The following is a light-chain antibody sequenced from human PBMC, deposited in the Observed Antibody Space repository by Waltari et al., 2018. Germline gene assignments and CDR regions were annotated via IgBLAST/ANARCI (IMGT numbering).Light chain of an antibody. CDR1: SSDVAGYNY. Sequence: QSALTQPRSVSGSPGQSVTISCSGTSSDVAGYNYVTWYQQHPGKAPTLMLYDVYKRPSGVPYRFSGSKSGNTASLTISGLQTEDEADYYCCSYVGRVTLAFGGGTKVTVL. CDR3: CSYVGRVTLA. J-gene: IGLJ2*01. V-gene: IGLV2-11*01. CDR2: DVY.